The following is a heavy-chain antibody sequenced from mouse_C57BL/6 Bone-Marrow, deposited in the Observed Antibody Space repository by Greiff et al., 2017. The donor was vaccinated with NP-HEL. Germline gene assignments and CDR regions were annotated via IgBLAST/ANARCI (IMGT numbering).Heavy chain of an antibody. J-gene: IGHJ4*01. D-gene: IGHD6-1*01. CDR2: IRNKANNHAT. CDR3: TRDRLYYAMDD. Sequence: EVKLMESGGGLVQPGGSMKLSCAASGFTFSDAWMDWVRQSPEKGLEWVAEIRNKANNHATYYAESVKGRFTISRDDSKSSVYLQMNSLKAEDTGIYYCTRDRLYYAMDDWGQGTSVTVSS. CDR1: GFTFSDAW. V-gene: IGHV6-6*01.